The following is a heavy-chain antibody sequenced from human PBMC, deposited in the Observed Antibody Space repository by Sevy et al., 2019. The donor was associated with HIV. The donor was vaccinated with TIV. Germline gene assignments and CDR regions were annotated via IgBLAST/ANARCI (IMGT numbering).Heavy chain of an antibody. J-gene: IGHJ4*02. CDR3: AKDRGAVAGSWYFDY. CDR2: ISGSGGTT. V-gene: IGHV3-23*01. D-gene: IGHD6-19*01. Sequence: GGSLRLSCAASGFTFSNYAMNWVRQAPGKGLEWVSSISGSGGTTYYADSVEGRFTMSRDKSKNTLYLQMNSLRAEDTAVYYCAKDRGAVAGSWYFDYWGQGTLVTVSS. CDR1: GFTFSNYA.